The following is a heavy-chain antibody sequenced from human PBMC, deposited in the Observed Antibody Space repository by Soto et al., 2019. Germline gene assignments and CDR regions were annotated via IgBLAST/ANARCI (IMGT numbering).Heavy chain of an antibody. CDR1: GGSISSYY. CDR2: IYYSGST. J-gene: IGHJ5*02. V-gene: IGHV4-59*01. D-gene: IGHD6-13*01. CDR3: ARDVRDHGSGWYERWFDP. Sequence: LSLTCTVSGGSISSYYWSWIRQPPGKGLEWIGYIYYSGSTNYNPSLKSRVTISVDTSKNQFSLKLSSVTAADTAVYYCARDVRDHGSGWYERWFDPWGQGTLVTVSS.